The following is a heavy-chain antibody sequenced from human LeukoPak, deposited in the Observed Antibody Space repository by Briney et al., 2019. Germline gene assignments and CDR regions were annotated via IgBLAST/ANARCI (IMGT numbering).Heavy chain of an antibody. Sequence: SETLSLTCAVSGGSISSSNWWSWVRQPPGKGLEWIGEINHSGSTNYNPSLKSRVTISVDTSKNQFSLKLSSVTAADTAVYYCARGPTLSPLDYWGQGTLVTVSS. CDR1: GGSISSSNW. D-gene: IGHD2-15*01. CDR3: ARGPTLSPLDY. V-gene: IGHV4-4*02. CDR2: INHSGST. J-gene: IGHJ4*02.